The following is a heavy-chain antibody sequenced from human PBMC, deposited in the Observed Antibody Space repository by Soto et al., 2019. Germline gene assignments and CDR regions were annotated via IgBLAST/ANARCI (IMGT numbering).Heavy chain of an antibody. J-gene: IGHJ3*01. V-gene: IGHV1-3*01. CDR3: ARDRHRVGPRANDAFDV. CDR1: GFTFSDNL. CDR2: LNPDTGNT. Sequence: QVQLVQSGAELKKPGASVNISCTASGFTFSDNLINWVRQAPGQGLEWMRWLNPDTGNTRYSETFQGRVTISRPSSASIAYLELSDLENEDTALYFCARDRHRVGPRANDAFDVWGQGTMITVSS.